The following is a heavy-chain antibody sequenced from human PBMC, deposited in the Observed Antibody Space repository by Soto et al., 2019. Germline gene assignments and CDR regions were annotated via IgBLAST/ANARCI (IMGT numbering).Heavy chain of an antibody. D-gene: IGHD3-22*01. J-gene: IGHJ4*02. Sequence: EVRLSESGGGLVQPGESLRLSCAASGFTLSDHYIDWVRQAPGKGLEWVGRSRDKPQGYSTAYAASVKGRFTTSRDESKNSAYLQMNSLKTEDTAVYYCVRATYFSDSSGYTRCLDYWGQGTLVTVSS. V-gene: IGHV3-72*01. CDR1: GFTLSDHY. CDR3: VRATYFSDSSGYTRCLDY. CDR2: SRDKPQGYST.